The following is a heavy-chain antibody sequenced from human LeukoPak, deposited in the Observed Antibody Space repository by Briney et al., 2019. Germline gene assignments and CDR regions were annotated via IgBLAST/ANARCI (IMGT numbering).Heavy chain of an antibody. CDR1: GLTFSSYE. Sequence: GGSLRLSCAASGLTFSSYEMNWVRQAPGKGLERVSYISSSGSTIYYADSVKGRFTISRDNAKNSLYLQMNSLRAEDTAVYYCARARCSSTSCYRGYYGMDVWGQGTTVTVSS. J-gene: IGHJ6*02. CDR2: ISSSGSTI. D-gene: IGHD2-2*01. V-gene: IGHV3-48*03. CDR3: ARARCSSTSCYRGYYGMDV.